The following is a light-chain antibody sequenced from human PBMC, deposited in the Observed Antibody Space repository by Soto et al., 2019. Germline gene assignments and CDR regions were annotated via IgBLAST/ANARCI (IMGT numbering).Light chain of an antibody. V-gene: IGKV3-20*01. CDR1: QRVGNNN. CDR3: QQYGSTPLT. Sequence: EIVLTQSPGTLSLSPGERATLSCRASQRVGNNNLAWYQQKPGQAPRFLIYDASSRATGIPDRFSGSGSGTDFTLTISRLEPEDVAVYYCQQYGSTPLTFGGGTKVEIK. J-gene: IGKJ4*01. CDR2: DAS.